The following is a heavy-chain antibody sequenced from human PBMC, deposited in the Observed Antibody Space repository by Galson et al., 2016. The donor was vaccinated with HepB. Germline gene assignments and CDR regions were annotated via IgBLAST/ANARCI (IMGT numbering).Heavy chain of an antibody. CDR3: ASIPPIRDCTGTSCYDYGMDV. J-gene: IGHJ6*02. D-gene: IGHD2-2*01. CDR1: GYTFSSYG. Sequence: SVKVSCKAFGYTFSSYGISWVRQAPGQGLEWMGWIGGSNGNTQYAQVLQGRVTMTTDTSTSTAYMELRSLRSDDTAVFYCASIPPIRDCTGTSCYDYGMDVWGQGTTVTVSS. V-gene: IGHV1-18*01. CDR2: IGGSNGNT.